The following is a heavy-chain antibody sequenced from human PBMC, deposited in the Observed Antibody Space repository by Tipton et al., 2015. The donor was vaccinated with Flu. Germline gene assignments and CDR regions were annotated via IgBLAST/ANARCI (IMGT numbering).Heavy chain of an antibody. CDR2: IYISGNT. D-gene: IGHD3-10*01. J-gene: IGHJ4*02. Sequence: GAPINNFYWSWIRQSAGKGLEWIGRIYISGNTNYNPSLRSRVTISVDTSKNQISLNLRSVTAADTAVYYCASGSGDFDHWGQGTLVTVPS. CDR1: GAPINNFY. V-gene: IGHV4-4*07. CDR3: ASGSGDFDH.